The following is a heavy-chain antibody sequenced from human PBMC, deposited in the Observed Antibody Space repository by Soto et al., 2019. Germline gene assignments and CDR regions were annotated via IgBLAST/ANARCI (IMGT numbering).Heavy chain of an antibody. CDR1: GGTFSSYT. D-gene: IGHD6-19*01. J-gene: IGHJ4*02. CDR2: IIPILGIA. V-gene: IGHV1-69*04. Sequence: GASVKVSCKASGGTFSSYTISWVRQAPGQGLEWMGRIIPILGIANYAQKFQGRVTITADKSTSTAYMELSSLRSEDTAVYYCAREFIAVAGTGDYWGQGTLVTVSS. CDR3: AREFIAVAGTGDY.